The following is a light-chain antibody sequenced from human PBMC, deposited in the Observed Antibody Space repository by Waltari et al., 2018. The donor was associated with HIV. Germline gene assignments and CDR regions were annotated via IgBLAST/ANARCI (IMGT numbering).Light chain of an antibody. V-gene: IGKV1-39*01. CDR2: STS. J-gene: IGKJ2*01. CDR3: QQSYTSPHT. Sequence: DIQMTQSPSSLSASVGDGVTITCRASQSISRYLNWYQQKPGKAPKLLIHSTSSLQRGVPSRFSGSGSGTEFTLTISGLQFEDSATYYCQQSYTSPHTFGQGTYVEIK. CDR1: QSISRY.